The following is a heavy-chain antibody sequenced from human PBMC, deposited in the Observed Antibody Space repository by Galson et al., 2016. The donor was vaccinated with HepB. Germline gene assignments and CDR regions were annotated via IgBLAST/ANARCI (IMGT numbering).Heavy chain of an antibody. CDR1: GYTFINYY. CDR2: INPSGGST. D-gene: IGHD3-3*01. V-gene: IGHV1-46*01. J-gene: IGHJ5*02. Sequence: SVKVSCKASGYTFINYYIHWVRQAPGQGLEWMGVINPSGGSTNYAQKFQGRVTITRDTSTSTVYMELSSLTSEDTAVYYCAKSRSEIFGVVMGFDPWGQGTLVTVSS. CDR3: AKSRSEIFGVVMGFDP.